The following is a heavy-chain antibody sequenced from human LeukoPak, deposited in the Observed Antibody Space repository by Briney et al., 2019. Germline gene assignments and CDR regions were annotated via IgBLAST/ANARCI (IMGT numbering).Heavy chain of an antibody. CDR2: IYYSGST. V-gene: IGHV4-39*07. J-gene: IGHJ4*02. Sequence: SETLSLTCTVSGGSISSSSYYWGWIRQPPGKGLEWIGSIYYSGSTYYNPSLKSRVTISVDTSKNQFSLKLSSVTAADTAVYYCAREGRHSSGFDYWGQGTLVTVSS. D-gene: IGHD6-19*01. CDR1: GGSISSSSYY. CDR3: AREGRHSSGFDY.